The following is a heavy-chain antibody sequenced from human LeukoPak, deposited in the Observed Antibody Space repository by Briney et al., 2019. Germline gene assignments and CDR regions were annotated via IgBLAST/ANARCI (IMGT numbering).Heavy chain of an antibody. CDR1: GGSISSGGYY. CDR2: IYYSGST. CDR3: ARVENVIYYDSRAGAFDI. Sequence: SETLSLTCTVSGGSISSGGYYWSWIRQHPGKGLEWIGYIYYSGSTYYNPSLKSRVTISVGTSKNQFSLKLSSVTAADTVVYYCARVENVIYYDSRAGAFDIWGQGTMVTVSS. D-gene: IGHD3-22*01. J-gene: IGHJ3*02. V-gene: IGHV4-31*03.